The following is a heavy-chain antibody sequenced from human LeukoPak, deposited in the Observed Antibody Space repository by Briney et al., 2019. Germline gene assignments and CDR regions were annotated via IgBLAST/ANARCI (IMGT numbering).Heavy chain of an antibody. CDR3: AIITMIVVVPSV. CDR1: GYTFTSYA. J-gene: IGHJ4*02. D-gene: IGHD3-22*01. V-gene: IGHV1-3*01. Sequence: AASVKVSCTASGYTFTSYAMHWVRQAPGQRLEWMGWINAGNGNTKYSQKFQGRVTITRDTSASTAYMELSSLRSEDTAVYYCAIITMIVVVPSVWGQGTLVTVSS. CDR2: INAGNGNT.